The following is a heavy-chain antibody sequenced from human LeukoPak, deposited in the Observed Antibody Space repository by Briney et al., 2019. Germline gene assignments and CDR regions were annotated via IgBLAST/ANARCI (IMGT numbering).Heavy chain of an antibody. J-gene: IGHJ4*02. CDR2: IKQDRSEK. D-gene: IGHD2-2*01. V-gene: IGHV3-7*01. Sequence: PGGSLRLSCAASGFTFSSYWMSWVRQAAGTGRKGVAKIKQDRSEKYYVDSVTGRFTISRDNAKNSLYLQMNSLRAEDTAVYYCARWGRSTSCPTFDYWGQGTLVTVSS. CDR3: ARWGRSTSCPTFDY. CDR1: GFTFSSYW.